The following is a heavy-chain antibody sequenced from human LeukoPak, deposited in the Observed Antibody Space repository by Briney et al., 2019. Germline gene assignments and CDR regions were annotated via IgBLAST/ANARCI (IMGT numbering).Heavy chain of an antibody. CDR1: GGSFSGYY. D-gene: IGHD1-1*01. V-gene: IGHV4-59*01. CDR3: ARVGSGNFDY. J-gene: IGHJ4*02. Sequence: SETLSLTCAVYGGSFSGYYWSWIRQPPGKGLEWIGYIHYSGGTNYNPSLKSRVTTSVDTFKNQFSLKLTSVTAADTAVYYCARVGSGNFDYWGQGTLVTVSS. CDR2: IHYSGGT.